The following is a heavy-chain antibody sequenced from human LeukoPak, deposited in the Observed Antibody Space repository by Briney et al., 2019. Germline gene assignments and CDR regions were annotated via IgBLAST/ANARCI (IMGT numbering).Heavy chain of an antibody. CDR1: GGSISSSSYY. CDR3: ARHASGYDSGNYYYYMDV. Sequence: SETLSLTCTVSGGSISSSSYYWGWIRQPPGKGLEWIGSIYYSGSTYYNPSLKSRVTISVDTSKNQFSLKLSSVTAADTAVYYCARHASGYDSGNYYYYMDVWGKRTTVTVSS. J-gene: IGHJ6*03. D-gene: IGHD5-12*01. CDR2: IYYSGST. V-gene: IGHV4-39*01.